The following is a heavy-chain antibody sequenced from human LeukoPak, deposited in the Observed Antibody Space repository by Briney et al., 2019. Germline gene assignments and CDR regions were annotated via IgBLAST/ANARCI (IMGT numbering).Heavy chain of an antibody. CDR3: ARDMMVVVIATGDYYFDY. CDR1: GYTSTSYG. J-gene: IGHJ4*02. V-gene: IGHV1-18*01. CDR2: ISAYGGNT. D-gene: IGHD3-22*01. Sequence: ASAKVSCKASGYTSTSYGISWVRQAPGQGLEWVGSISAYGGNTNYAQKLQDRVTMTTDASTTTAFMELRSLRSDETAVYYCARDMMVVVIATGDYYFDYWGQGTLVTVS.